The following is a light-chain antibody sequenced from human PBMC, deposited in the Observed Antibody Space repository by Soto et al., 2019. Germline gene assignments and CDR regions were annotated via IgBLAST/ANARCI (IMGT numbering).Light chain of an antibody. CDR3: AAWDGSLSGWV. V-gene: IGLV1-47*01. CDR2: RNN. J-gene: IGLJ3*02. Sequence: QSVLTQPPSASGTPGQRVTISCSGSSSNIGSNYVYWYQQFPGTAPKLLIYRNNQRPSGVPDRFSGSKSGTSASLAISGLRSEDEADYHCAAWDGSLSGWVFGGGTKLTVL. CDR1: SSNIGSNY.